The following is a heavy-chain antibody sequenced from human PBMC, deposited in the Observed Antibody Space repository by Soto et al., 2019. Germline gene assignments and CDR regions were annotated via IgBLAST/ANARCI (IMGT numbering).Heavy chain of an antibody. CDR2: IYYSGSS. D-gene: IGHD2-15*01. CDR1: GVSFSTYY. CDR3: ARDQGGPFDY. V-gene: IGHV4-59*01. Sequence: SETLSLTCTVSGVSFSTYYWSWIRQAPGKGLEWIGYIYYSGSSNYNPSLKSRVTMSVDTSKNQLSLKLSSVTAAGTAVYYCARDQGGPFDYWGQGTLVTVSS. J-gene: IGHJ4*02.